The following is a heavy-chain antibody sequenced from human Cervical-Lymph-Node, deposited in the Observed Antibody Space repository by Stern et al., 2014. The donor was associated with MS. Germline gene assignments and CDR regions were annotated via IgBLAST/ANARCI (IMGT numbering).Heavy chain of an antibody. CDR1: GFIFSEYG. J-gene: IGHJ4*02. Sequence: EVQLVESGGDLVQPGGSLRLSCATSGFIFSEYGMHWVRQPPGKGLEWVSQINSDGTDPNYADFVKGRFTISRDNAKNTLFLQLSSLRADDTAVYFCATFPTMTTSDFWGRGTLVTVSS. V-gene: IGHV3-74*02. CDR2: INSDGTDP. CDR3: ATFPTMTTSDF. D-gene: IGHD1-1*01.